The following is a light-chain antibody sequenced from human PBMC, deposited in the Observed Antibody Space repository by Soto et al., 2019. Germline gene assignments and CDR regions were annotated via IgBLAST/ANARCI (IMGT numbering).Light chain of an antibody. CDR2: GAS. V-gene: IGKV3-20*01. CDR1: QSVTNNY. J-gene: IGKJ3*01. CDR3: QHYGSSPPFT. Sequence: EIVFMQSPGTLSLSPGERAILSCRASQSVTNNYLAWYRQKPGQAPKILIYGASNRATGIPDRFSGSGSGTDFTLTISRLEPEDFAVYYCQHYGSSPPFTFGPGTKVVIK.